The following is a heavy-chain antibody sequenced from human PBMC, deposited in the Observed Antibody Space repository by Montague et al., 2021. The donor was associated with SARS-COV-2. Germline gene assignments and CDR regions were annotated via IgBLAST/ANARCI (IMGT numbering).Heavy chain of an antibody. CDR3: ARPGSVSGWFYFDD. J-gene: IGHJ4*02. D-gene: IGHD6-19*01. Sequence: SETLSLTCIVSGDSIDRDTYYWGWIRQSPGKGLEWIGSLSSSGSTYYNPSLRSRVTISMDTSKNHFSLKVNSVTATDTAVYFCARPGSVSGWFYFDDWGQGTLVSVPS. CDR2: LSSSGST. V-gene: IGHV4-39*02. CDR1: GDSIDRDTYY.